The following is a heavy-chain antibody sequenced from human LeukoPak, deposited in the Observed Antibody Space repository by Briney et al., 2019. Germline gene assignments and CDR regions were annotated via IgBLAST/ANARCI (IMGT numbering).Heavy chain of an antibody. CDR3: ALGVYYDSNKDAFDI. Sequence: PSETLSLTCAVYGGSFSGYYWSWLRQPPGKGLEWIGEINHSGSTNYNPSLKSRVTISVDTSKNQFSLKLSSVTAADTAVYYCALGVYYDSNKDAFDIWGQGTMVTVSS. J-gene: IGHJ3*02. V-gene: IGHV4-34*01. CDR2: INHSGST. CDR1: GGSFSGYY. D-gene: IGHD3-22*01.